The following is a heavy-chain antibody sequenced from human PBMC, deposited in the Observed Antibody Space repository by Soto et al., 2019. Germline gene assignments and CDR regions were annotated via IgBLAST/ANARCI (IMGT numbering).Heavy chain of an antibody. CDR2: INSDGSST. D-gene: IGHD3-22*01. Sequence: PGGSLRLSCAAAGITFSNYLMHWVRQAPGKGLVWVSRINSDGSSTNYADSVKGRFTISRDNAKNTLYLQMNSLRAEDTAVYYCARDLSAYYDSSGAGDYWGQGTQVTVSS. J-gene: IGHJ4*02. CDR3: ARDLSAYYDSSGAGDY. V-gene: IGHV3-74*01. CDR1: GITFSNYL.